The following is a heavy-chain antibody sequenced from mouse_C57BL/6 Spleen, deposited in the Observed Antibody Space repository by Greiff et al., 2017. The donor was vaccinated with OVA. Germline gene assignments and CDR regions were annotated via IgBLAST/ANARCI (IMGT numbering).Heavy chain of an antibody. CDR1: GYTFTDYE. CDR3: TRITTVWDD. Sequence: QVQLQQSGAELVRPGASVTLSCKASGYTFTDYEMHWVKQTPVHGLEWIGAIDPETGGTAYNQKFKGKAILTADKSSSTAYMELRSLTSEDSAGYYSTRITTVWDDWGQGTTLTVSS. J-gene: IGHJ2*01. V-gene: IGHV1-15*01. CDR2: IDPETGGT. D-gene: IGHD1-1*01.